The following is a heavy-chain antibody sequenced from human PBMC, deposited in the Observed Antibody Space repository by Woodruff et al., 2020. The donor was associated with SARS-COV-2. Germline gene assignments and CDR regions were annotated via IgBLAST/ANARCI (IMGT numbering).Heavy chain of an antibody. D-gene: IGHD3-22*01. Sequence: YAHRFQGRVTLTRDTSINTAYMELSGLRSDDTALYYCARDHYYDSSAYFDYWGQGTLVTVSS. CDR3: ARDHYYDSSAYFDY. V-gene: IGHV1-2*02. J-gene: IGHJ4*02.